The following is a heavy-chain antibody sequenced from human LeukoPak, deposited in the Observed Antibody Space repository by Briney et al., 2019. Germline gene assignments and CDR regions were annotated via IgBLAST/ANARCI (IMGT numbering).Heavy chain of an antibody. J-gene: IGHJ6*03. V-gene: IGHV3-7*01. CDR3: ARRKFSGSYSSYYYYYYMDV. CDR1: GFTFSSYW. Sequence: QPGGSLGLSCAASGFTFSSYWMSWVRQAPGKGLEWVANIKQDGSEKYYVDSVKGRFTISRDNAKNSLYLQMNSLRAEDTAVYYCARRKFSGSYSSYYYYYYMDVWGKGTTVTVSS. CDR2: IKQDGSEK. D-gene: IGHD1-26*01.